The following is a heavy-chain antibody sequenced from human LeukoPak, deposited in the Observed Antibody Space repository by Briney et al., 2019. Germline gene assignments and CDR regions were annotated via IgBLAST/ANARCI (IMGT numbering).Heavy chain of an antibody. V-gene: IGHV3-30*18. CDR1: GFTFSSYG. CDR2: ISYDGSNK. D-gene: IGHD5/OR15-5a*01. Sequence: GGSLRLSCAASGFTFSSYGMHWVRQAPGKGLEWVAVISYDGSNKYYADSVKGRFTISRDNSKNTLYLQINSLRAEDTAVYYCAKDRVYLREFDYWGQGTLVTVSS. J-gene: IGHJ4*02. CDR3: AKDRVYLREFDY.